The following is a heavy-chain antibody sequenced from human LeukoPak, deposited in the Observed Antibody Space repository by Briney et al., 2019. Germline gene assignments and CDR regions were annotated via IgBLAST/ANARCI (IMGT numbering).Heavy chain of an antibody. CDR2: ISYDGSNK. CDR3: ARDPQH. CDR1: RFTFNSYA. J-gene: IGHJ1*01. V-gene: IGHV3-30-3*01. Sequence: GGSLRLSCAASRFTFNSYAMHWVRQAPGKGLEWVAVISYDGSNKYYADSVKGRFTISRDNSKNTLYLQMNSLRAEDTAVYYCARDPQHWGQGTLVTVSS.